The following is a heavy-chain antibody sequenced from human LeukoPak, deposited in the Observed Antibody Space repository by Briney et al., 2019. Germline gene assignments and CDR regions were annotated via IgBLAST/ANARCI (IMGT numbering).Heavy chain of an antibody. CDR1: GFTFSSYA. V-gene: IGHV3-23*01. D-gene: IGHD1-26*01. CDR3: AKAKRRWELPYYFDY. J-gene: IGHJ4*02. Sequence: GGSLRLSCAASGFTFSSYAMRWVRQAPGKGLEWVSAISGSGGSTYYADSVKGRFTISRDNSKNTLYLQMNSLRAEDTAVYYCAKAKRRWELPYYFDYWGQGTLVTVSS. CDR2: ISGSGGST.